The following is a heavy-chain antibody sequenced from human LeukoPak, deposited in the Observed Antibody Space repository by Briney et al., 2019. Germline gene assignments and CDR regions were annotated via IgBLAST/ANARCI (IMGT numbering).Heavy chain of an antibody. J-gene: IGHJ4*02. D-gene: IGHD2-8*01. CDR2: IDSGGST. CDR1: GFTVRSNY. Sequence: GGSLRLSCAASGFTVRSNYMSWVRPAPGKGLEWVSVIDSGGSTYYADSVKGRFSISRDNSKNTVYLEMKSLRVEDTAVYYCAREDAFDYWGQGTLVTVSS. CDR3: AREDAFDY. V-gene: IGHV3-53*01.